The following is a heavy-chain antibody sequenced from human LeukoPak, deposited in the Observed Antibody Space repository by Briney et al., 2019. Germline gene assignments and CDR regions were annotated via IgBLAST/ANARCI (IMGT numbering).Heavy chain of an antibody. V-gene: IGHV3-15*01. CDR2: IKSKTDGGTT. J-gene: IGHJ4*02. D-gene: IGHD3-22*01. CDR3: TTLTYYYDISGYYS. CDR1: GFTFSKAW. Sequence: GGSLRLPCAASGFTFSKAWMSWVRQAPGKGLEWVGRIKSKTDGGTTDYAAPVKGRFTISRDDSKNTLYLQMNSLKTEDTAVYYCTTLTYYYDISGYYSWRQGTLVTVSS.